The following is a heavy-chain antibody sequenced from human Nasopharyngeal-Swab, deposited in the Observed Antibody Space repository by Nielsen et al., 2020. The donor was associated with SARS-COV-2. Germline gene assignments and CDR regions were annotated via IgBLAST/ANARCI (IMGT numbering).Heavy chain of an antibody. CDR1: GASISTRSW. Sequence: SETLSLTCAVSGASISTRSWWSCVRQPPGKGLEWIGEIWHDGSTNYNPSLKSRVTMSLDTSKNQFSLELNSVTPEDTAVYYWARDSSGWGRNDYWGQGTLVTVSS. CDR3: ARDSSGWGRNDY. J-gene: IGHJ4*02. V-gene: IGHV4-4*02. CDR2: IWHDGST. D-gene: IGHD6-19*01.